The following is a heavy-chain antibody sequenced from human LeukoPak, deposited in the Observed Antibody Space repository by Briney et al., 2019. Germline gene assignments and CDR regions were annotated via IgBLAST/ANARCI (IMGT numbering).Heavy chain of an antibody. Sequence: PGGSLRLSCAASGXTFSSYWMSWVRQAPGKGLEWVSKITQDGSDTYYVGSVKGRFTVSRDNAQNSLYLQMNSLRAEDTAIYYCARKWSSSWSSFDYWGQGTLVTVSS. V-gene: IGHV3-7*05. CDR1: GXTFSSYW. CDR3: ARKWSSSWSSFDY. CDR2: ITQDGSDT. J-gene: IGHJ4*02. D-gene: IGHD6-13*01.